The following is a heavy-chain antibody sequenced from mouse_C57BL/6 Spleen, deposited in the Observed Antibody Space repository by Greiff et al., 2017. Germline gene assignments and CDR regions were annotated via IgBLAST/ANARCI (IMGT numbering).Heavy chain of an antibody. J-gene: IGHJ3*01. D-gene: IGHD2-3*01. V-gene: IGHV1-61*01. CDR2: IYPSDSET. CDR1: GYTFTSYW. CDR3: ARSGEYDGYFAWFAY. Sequence: VKLQQPGAELVRPGSSVKLSCKASGYTFTSYWMDWVKQRPGQGLEWIGNIYPSDSETHYNQKFKDKATLTVDKSSSTAYMQLSSLTSEDSAVYYCARSGEYDGYFAWFAYWGQGTLVTVSA.